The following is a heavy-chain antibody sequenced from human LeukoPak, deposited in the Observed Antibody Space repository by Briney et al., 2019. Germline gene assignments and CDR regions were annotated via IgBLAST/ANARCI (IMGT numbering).Heavy chain of an antibody. V-gene: IGHV3-23*01. CDR1: GFTFSNYA. D-gene: IGHD6-19*01. CDR2: ITGSGSRT. CDR3: AARPVADNPAPFDY. J-gene: IGHJ4*02. Sequence: PGGSLRLSCAASGFTFSNYAMTWVRQPPGKGLECVLSITGSGSRTYYADSVKGRFTISRDSSKNTLFLQMNSLRADDTAVYYCAARPVADNPAPFDYWGQGTLVTVSS.